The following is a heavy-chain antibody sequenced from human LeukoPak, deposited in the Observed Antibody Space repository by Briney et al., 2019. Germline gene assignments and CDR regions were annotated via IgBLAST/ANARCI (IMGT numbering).Heavy chain of an antibody. CDR2: MNPNSGNT. D-gene: IGHD2-15*01. Sequence: ASVTVSCKSSGYTFTSYDINWVRHATGPGLEWMGWMNPNSGNTGYAQKFQGRVTMTRNTSITTAYMELSSLRSEDTAVYYCARGRGLGDIVVVVADPYWYFDLWGRGTLVTVSS. CDR1: GYTFTSYD. V-gene: IGHV1-8*01. CDR3: ARGRGLGDIVVVVADPYWYFDL. J-gene: IGHJ2*01.